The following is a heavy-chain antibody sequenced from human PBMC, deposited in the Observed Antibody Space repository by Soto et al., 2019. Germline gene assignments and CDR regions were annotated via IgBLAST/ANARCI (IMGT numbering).Heavy chain of an antibody. V-gene: IGHV4-38-2*01. CDR3: ARSFGELSFDY. CDR2: IFHTGST. J-gene: IGHJ4*02. Sequence: SETLSLTFAVSGYSISRGYYWGWIRQPPGKGLEWIGNIFHTGSTSYNPSLKSRVAMSVDTSKNDFSLRLSSVTAADTAVYYCARSFGELSFDYWGQGALVTV. D-gene: IGHD3-10*01. CDR1: GYSISRGYY.